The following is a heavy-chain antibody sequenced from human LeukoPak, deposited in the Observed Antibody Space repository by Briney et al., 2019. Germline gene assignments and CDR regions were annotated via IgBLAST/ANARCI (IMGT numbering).Heavy chain of an antibody. CDR1: GFTFSDYY. J-gene: IGHJ4*02. D-gene: IGHD1-7*01. V-gene: IGHV3-11*06. Sequence: GGSLRLSCAASGFTFSDYYMTWMRQAPGKGLEWVSYSSGGSGYTNYADSVKGRFTISRDNAKNSLYLQMNSLRAEDTAVYYCARARAITGTTSFDYWGQGTLVTVSS. CDR2: SSGGSGYT. CDR3: ARARAITGTTSFDY.